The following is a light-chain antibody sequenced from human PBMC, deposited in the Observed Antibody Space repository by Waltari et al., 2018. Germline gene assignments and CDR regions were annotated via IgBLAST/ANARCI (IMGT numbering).Light chain of an antibody. CDR1: QSLTTYS. J-gene: IGKJ2*01. V-gene: IGKV3-20*01. CDR2: GAS. Sequence: IVLTQSPGTLSLSPGETATLSCRASQSLTTYSLAWYQQKPGQAPRLLIYGASRRAAGIPERFSGSGSGTDFTLTISRLEPEDFAMYYCQQYGSSIMYTFGQGTKLEIK. CDR3: QQYGSSIMYT.